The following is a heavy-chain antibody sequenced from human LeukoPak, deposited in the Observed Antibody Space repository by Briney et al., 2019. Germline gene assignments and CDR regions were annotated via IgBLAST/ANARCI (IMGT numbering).Heavy chain of an antibody. CDR1: GFTLTNYF. Sequence: GASVKVSCKASGFTLTNYFMHWMRHAPGQGLEWMGWISPYNGKTNYAQRLQGRVTMTTGTSTSTALMELKSLRSDDTAVYYCARALIRGISSWYSWFDPWGQGTPVTVSS. V-gene: IGHV1-18*01. J-gene: IGHJ5*02. CDR3: ARALIRGISSWYSWFDP. CDR2: ISPYNGKT. D-gene: IGHD6-13*01.